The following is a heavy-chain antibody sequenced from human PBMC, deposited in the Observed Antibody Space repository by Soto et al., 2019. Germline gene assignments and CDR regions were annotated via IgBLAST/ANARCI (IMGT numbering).Heavy chain of an antibody. Sequence: EVHLLESGGGLVHPGESLRLSCGASGFTFSSCVMTWGRQAPGKGLEWVSCITDSGTGTYYADSVKGRFIISRDNSKNTMYLQMNNLRVEDTGVYYCAKGLINGRWYAEDWGQGTLVTVSS. J-gene: IGHJ4*02. CDR1: GFTFSSCV. D-gene: IGHD6-13*01. V-gene: IGHV3-23*01. CDR3: AKGLINGRWYAED. CDR2: ITDSGTGT.